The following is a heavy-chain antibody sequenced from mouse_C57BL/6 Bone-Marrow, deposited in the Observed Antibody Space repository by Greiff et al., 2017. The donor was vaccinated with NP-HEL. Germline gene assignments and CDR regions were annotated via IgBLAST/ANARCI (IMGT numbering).Heavy chain of an antibody. CDR3: ARRYYGSSYEYFDV. CDR2: ISSGGSYT. V-gene: IGHV5-6*02. J-gene: IGHJ1*03. CDR1: GFNFSSYG. Sequence: DVKLVESGGDLVKPGGSLKLSCAASGFNFSSYGMSWVRQTPDQRLEWVATISSGGSYTYYPDSVKGRFTISRDNAKNTLYLQMSSLKSEDTAMYYCARRYYGSSYEYFDVWGTGTTVTVSS. D-gene: IGHD1-1*01.